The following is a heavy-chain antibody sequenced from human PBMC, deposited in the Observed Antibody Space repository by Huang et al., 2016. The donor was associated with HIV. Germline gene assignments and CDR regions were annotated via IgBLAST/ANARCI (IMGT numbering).Heavy chain of an antibody. V-gene: IGHV3-30*03. CDR1: GFIFCNYG. J-gene: IGHJ1*01. D-gene: IGHD6-19*01. CDR2: RSYAGSNK. Sequence: QVQLVESGGGVVQPGRSLRLSCAASGFIFCNYGMLWVRQVPGKVLELVALRSYAGSNKYYTDAVKGRFSISRDNSKNTRYLQMNSLRAEDTAVYYCALKGDSSGWEYFRHWGQGTLVTVSS. CDR3: ALKGDSSGWEYFRH.